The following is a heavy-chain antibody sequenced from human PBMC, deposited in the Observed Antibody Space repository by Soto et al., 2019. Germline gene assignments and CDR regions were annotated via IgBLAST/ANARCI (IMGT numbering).Heavy chain of an antibody. Sequence: PGGSLRLSFAASGFTFSSYGMHWVRQAPGKGLEWVSVISYDGSNKYYADSVKGRFTISRDNSKNTLYLQMNSLRAEDTAVYYCEKTPSVAVAGTTNDYWGQGTLVTVSS. CDR2: ISYDGSNK. J-gene: IGHJ4*02. CDR1: GFTFSSYG. D-gene: IGHD6-19*01. V-gene: IGHV3-30*18. CDR3: EKTPSVAVAGTTNDY.